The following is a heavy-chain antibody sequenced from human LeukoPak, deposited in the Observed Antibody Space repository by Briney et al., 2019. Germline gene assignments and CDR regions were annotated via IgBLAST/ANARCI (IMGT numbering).Heavy chain of an antibody. Sequence: SETLSLTCTVSSGSISSSSYYWGWIRQPPGKGLEWIGSIYYSGSTYYNPSLKSRVTISVDTSKNQFSLKLSSVTAADTAVYYCARSLSSGWSLSWFDPWGQGTLVTVSS. V-gene: IGHV4-39*01. J-gene: IGHJ5*02. CDR1: SGSISSSSYY. D-gene: IGHD6-19*01. CDR3: ARSLSSGWSLSWFDP. CDR2: IYYSGST.